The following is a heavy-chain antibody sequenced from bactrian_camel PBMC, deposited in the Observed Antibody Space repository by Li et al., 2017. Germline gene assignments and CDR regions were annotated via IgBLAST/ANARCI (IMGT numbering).Heavy chain of an antibody. CDR2: IDSDGSKT. V-gene: IGHV3-2*01. J-gene: IGHJ4*01. Sequence: HVQLVESGGGTVQVGGSLRLPCAASGFTFSSYYVAWVRQAPGKGLEWVSSIDSDGSKTYYADSLKGRFTISQDNAPNTVFLQMNNLKPEDTAMYYCAAGWLWSGSNWSNQGLYKYWGRGTQVTVS. CDR3: AAGWLWSGSNWSNQGLYKY. D-gene: IGHD6*01. CDR1: GFTFSSYY.